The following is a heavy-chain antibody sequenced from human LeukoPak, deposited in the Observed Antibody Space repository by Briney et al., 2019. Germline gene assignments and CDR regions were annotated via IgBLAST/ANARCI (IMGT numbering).Heavy chain of an antibody. D-gene: IGHD3-22*01. CDR1: GGSISSGSYY. V-gene: IGHV4-61*02. CDR2: VYTSGST. J-gene: IGHJ4*02. CDR3: ARVTTGGYYNY. Sequence: SETLSLTCTVSGGSISSGSYYWSWIRQPAGKGLEWIGRVYTSGSTNYNPSLKSRVTISLDTSENHFSLKLSSVTAADTAVYYCARVTTGGYYNYWGQGTLVTVSS.